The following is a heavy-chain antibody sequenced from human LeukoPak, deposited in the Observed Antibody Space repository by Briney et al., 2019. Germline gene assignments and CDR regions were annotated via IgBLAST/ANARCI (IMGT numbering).Heavy chain of an antibody. CDR3: ARDLRSPADYYYYMDV. V-gene: IGHV4-4*02. CDR2: IYHSGST. Sequence: SGTLSLTCAVSGGSISSSNWWSWVRQPPGKGLEWIGEIYHSGSTNYNPSLKSRVTISVDTSKNQFSLKLSSVTAADTAVYYCARDLRSPADYYYYMDVWGKGTTVTVSS. CDR1: GGSISSSNW. J-gene: IGHJ6*03. D-gene: IGHD4-17*01.